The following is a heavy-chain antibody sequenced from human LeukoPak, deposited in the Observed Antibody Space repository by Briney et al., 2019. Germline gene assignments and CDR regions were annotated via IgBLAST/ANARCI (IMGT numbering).Heavy chain of an antibody. J-gene: IGHJ4*02. Sequence: PSETLSLTCSVSGGSISGSSSYWGWIRQPPGMGLESIGSIYYSKNTYYNPSLKSRVTISADTSKNQFSLTLGSVSATDTAVYYCVSPRGFSYGYFDYWGQGTLVTVSS. CDR2: IYYSKNT. CDR1: GGSISGSSSY. CDR3: VSPRGFSYGYFDY. D-gene: IGHD5-18*01. V-gene: IGHV4-39*01.